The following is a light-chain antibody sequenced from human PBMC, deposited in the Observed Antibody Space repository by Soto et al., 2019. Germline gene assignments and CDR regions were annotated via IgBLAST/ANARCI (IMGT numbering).Light chain of an antibody. J-gene: IGLJ1*01. CDR1: SGHSSYI. Sequence: QLVLTQSSSASASLGSSVKLTCTLSSGHSSYIIAWHQQPPGKAPRYLMNLEGSGTYNKGSGVPDRFSGSSSGADRYRIISSLQFEDEADYYCETWHSNPRVFGTGTKLTVL. V-gene: IGLV4-60*02. CDR2: LEGSGTY. CDR3: ETWHSNPRV.